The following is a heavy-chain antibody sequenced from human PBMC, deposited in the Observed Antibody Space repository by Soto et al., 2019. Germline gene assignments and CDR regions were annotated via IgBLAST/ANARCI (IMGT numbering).Heavy chain of an antibody. CDR2: IVVGSGHI. Sequence: GASVKVSCKASGFTFINSAIQWVRQARGQRLEWMGWIVVGSGHINYAQKFQERLSITRDMSTSTAYMELSSLTLEDTAVYYCAAVHGGGATFHFWGPGTLVTVSS. CDR3: AAVHGGGATFHF. CDR1: GFTFINSA. D-gene: IGHD1-26*01. J-gene: IGHJ4*02. V-gene: IGHV1-58*02.